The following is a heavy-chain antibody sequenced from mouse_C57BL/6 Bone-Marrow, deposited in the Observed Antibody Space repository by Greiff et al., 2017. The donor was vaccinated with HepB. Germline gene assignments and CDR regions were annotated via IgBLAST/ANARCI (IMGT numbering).Heavy chain of an antibody. Sequence: VQLQQSGAELEKPGASVRLSCKASGYTFTTYWMHWVKQRPGQGLDWIGYINPGSGYTKYNQKFKDKATLTADKSSSTAYMQLSSLTYEDSAVYFCARDYGSYGFSYWGQGTLVTVSA. CDR2: INPGSGYT. J-gene: IGHJ3*01. V-gene: IGHV1-7*01. CDR3: ARDYGSYGFSY. CDR1: GYTFTTYW. D-gene: IGHD1-1*01.